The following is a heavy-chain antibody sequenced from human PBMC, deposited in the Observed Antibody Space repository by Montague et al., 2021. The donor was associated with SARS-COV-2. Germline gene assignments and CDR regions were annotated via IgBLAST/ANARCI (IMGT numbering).Heavy chain of an antibody. V-gene: IGHV4-34*01. CDR3: ARKGSGRSDLAY. Sequence: SETLSLTCAVYGGSISGSDWNWSRLRPSKGRESDGEISQTRSTKYKQYPKSRGSMSIDKSWNQFSLRLTSVSAADTAISDCARKGSGRSDLAYWGQGTLVTVSS. CDR1: GGSISGSD. J-gene: IGHJ4*02. CDR2: ISQTRST. D-gene: IGHD1-26*01.